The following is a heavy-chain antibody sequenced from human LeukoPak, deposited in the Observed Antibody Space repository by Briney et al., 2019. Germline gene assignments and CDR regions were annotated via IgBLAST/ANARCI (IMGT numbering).Heavy chain of an antibody. D-gene: IGHD6-13*01. CDR3: ARDSGIAPAGAGFDY. CDR1: GGSINSYY. V-gene: IGHV4-4*07. J-gene: IGHJ4*02. Sequence: PSETLSLTCTVSGGSINSYYWSWIRQPAGKGLEWIGRIYTSGTTNYNPSLKSRVTISLDTSKNQFSLKLSSVTAADTAVYYCARDSGIAPAGAGFDYWGQGTLVTVSS. CDR2: IYTSGTT.